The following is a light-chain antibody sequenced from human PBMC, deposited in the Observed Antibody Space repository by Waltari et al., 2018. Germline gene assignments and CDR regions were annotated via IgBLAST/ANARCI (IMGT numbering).Light chain of an antibody. CDR3: SSYTGSSTLVI. CDR2: GVG. V-gene: IGLV2-14*01. CDR1: SSDVGGYNY. J-gene: IGLJ2*01. Sequence: QSALTQPASVSGSPGQSITISCTGTSSDVGGYNYVSWYQHHPGKAPKLMIYGVGNRPWGVFHRFAGSRSANRASLTISGVQAEDEADYYCSSYTGSSTLVIFGGGTKLTVL.